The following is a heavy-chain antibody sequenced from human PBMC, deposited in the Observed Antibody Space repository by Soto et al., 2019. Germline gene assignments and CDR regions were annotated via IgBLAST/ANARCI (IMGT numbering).Heavy chain of an antibody. V-gene: IGHV1-18*01. J-gene: IGHJ6*02. CDR2: NSAYNGNT. CDR3: ARVKYSPPYYYYGMDV. CDR1: GYTFTSYG. D-gene: IGHD5-18*01. Sequence: QVQLVQSGAEVKKPGASVKVSCKASGYTFTSYGISWVRQAPGQGLEWMGWNSAYNGNTNYAQKLQGRVTMTTDTSTSTAYMELRSLRSDDTAVYYCARVKYSPPYYYYGMDVWGQGTTVTVSS.